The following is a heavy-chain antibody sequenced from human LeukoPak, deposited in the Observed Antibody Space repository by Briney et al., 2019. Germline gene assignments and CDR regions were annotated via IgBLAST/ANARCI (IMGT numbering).Heavy chain of an antibody. J-gene: IGHJ2*01. CDR2: IKSKTDGGTT. D-gene: IGHD2-8*01. CDR1: GFIFSNAW. CDR3: ATEYCTDTGNFDL. Sequence: KSGGSLRLSCAASGFIFSNAWMSWVRQAPGKGLEWVGRIKSKTDGGTTDYAAPVKGRFTISRDNAETSLHLQMNRLRVEDTALYFCATEYCTDTGNFDLWGRGTLVIVSS. V-gene: IGHV3-15*05.